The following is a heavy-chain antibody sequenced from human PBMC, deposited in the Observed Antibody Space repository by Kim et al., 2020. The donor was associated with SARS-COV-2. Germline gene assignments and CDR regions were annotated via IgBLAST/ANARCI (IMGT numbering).Heavy chain of an antibody. D-gene: IGHD6-19*01. J-gene: IGHJ4*02. V-gene: IGHV3-33*05. CDR1: GFTFSSYG. CDR3: ATSYEQWLGNDY. CDR2: ISYDGSNK. Sequence: GGSLRLSCAASGFTFSSYGMHWVRQAPGKGLEWVAVISYDGSNKYYADSVKGRFTISRDNSKNTLYLQMNSLRAEDTAVYYCATSYEQWLGNDYWGQGTLVTVSS.